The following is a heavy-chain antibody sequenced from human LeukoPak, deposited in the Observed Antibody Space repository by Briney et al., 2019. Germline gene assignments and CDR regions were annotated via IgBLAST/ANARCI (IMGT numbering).Heavy chain of an antibody. J-gene: IGHJ3*02. CDR2: IYTSGST. D-gene: IGHD2-21*01. Sequence: PSETLSLTCTVSGGSISSYYWSWIRQPAGKGLEWIGLIYTSGSTNYNPSLKSRVTMSVDTSKNQFSLKLSSVTAADTAVYYCARDRHCGGDCSYDAFDIWGQGTMVTVSS. CDR1: GGSISSYY. V-gene: IGHV4-4*07. CDR3: ARDRHCGGDCSYDAFDI.